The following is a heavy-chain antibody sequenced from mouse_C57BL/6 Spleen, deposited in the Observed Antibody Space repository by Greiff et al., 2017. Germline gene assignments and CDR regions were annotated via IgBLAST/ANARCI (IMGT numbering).Heavy chain of an antibody. CDR3: TREGNYYGSSYEAWFAY. CDR2: ISSGGDYI. V-gene: IGHV5-9-1*02. Sequence: EVKLVESGEGLVKPGGSLKLSCAASGFTFSSYAMSWVRQTPEKRLEWVAYISSGGDYIYYADTVKGRFTISRDNARNTLYLQMSSLKSEDTAMYYCTREGNYYGSSYEAWFAYWGQGTLVTVSA. D-gene: IGHD1-1*01. J-gene: IGHJ3*01. CDR1: GFTFSSYA.